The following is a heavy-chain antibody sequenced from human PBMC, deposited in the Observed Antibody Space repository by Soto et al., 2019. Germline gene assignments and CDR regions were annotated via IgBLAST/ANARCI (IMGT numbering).Heavy chain of an antibody. D-gene: IGHD3-22*01. CDR2: INHSGST. Sequence: SETLSLTCAVYGGSFSGYYWSWIRQPPGKGLEWIGEINHSGSTNYNPSLKSRVTISVDTSKNQFSLKLSSVTAADTAVYYCARGRGYYYDSSGYSFADYWGQGTLVTVSS. CDR3: ARGRGYYYDSSGYSFADY. CDR1: GGSFSGYY. J-gene: IGHJ4*02. V-gene: IGHV4-34*01.